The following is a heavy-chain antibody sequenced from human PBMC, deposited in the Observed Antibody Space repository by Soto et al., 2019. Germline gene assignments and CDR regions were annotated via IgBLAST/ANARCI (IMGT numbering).Heavy chain of an antibody. CDR3: ARGRYGDY. CDR1: GYGFTTYG. J-gene: IGHJ4*02. D-gene: IGHD1-1*01. Sequence: QVHLVQSGAXVKKPGASVKVSCKGSGYGFTTYGITWVRQAPGQGLEWMAWISAHNGNTNYAQKLQGRVTVTRDTSTSTAYMELRSLRSDDTAVYYCARGRYGDYWGQGALVTVSS. CDR2: ISAHNGNT. V-gene: IGHV1-18*01.